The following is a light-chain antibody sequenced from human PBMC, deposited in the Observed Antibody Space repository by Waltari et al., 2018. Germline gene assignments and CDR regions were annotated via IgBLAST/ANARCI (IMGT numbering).Light chain of an antibody. CDR1: SPRQRF. J-gene: IGLJ3*02. CDR2: GVG. V-gene: IGLV3-19*01. Sequence: SSELTQDPAVSVALGQTVRITCQGASPRQRFSSWYQQKPGQAPVLVVFGVGNRPSGIPDRFSGSNSGNTAFLTITGAQADDEADYYCNSRDISGNHWVFGGGTRLTVL. CDR3: NSRDISGNHWV.